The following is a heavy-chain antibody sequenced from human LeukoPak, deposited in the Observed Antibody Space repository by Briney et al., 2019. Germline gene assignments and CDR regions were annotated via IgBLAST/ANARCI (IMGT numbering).Heavy chain of an antibody. J-gene: IGHJ4*02. CDR3: ARAAPGSYYRAPLGY. CDR2: INHSGST. V-gene: IGHV4-34*01. D-gene: IGHD3-10*01. Sequence: SETLSLTCAAYGGSFSGYYWSWIRQPPGKGLEWIGEINHSGSTNYNPSLKSRVTISVDTSKNQFSLKLSSVTAADTAVYYCARAAPGSYYRAPLGYWGQGTLVTVSS. CDR1: GGSFSGYY.